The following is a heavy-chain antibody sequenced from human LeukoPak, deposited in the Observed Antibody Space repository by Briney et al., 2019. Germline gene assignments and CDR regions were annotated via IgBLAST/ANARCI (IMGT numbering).Heavy chain of an antibody. CDR3: ARHVSIVATTPYYYYMDV. V-gene: IGHV5-51*01. Sequence: GESLKISCKGSGYSFTSYWIGWVRQMPGKGLEWMGIIYPGDSDTRYSPPFQGQVTISADKSISTAYLQWSSLKASDTAMYYCARHVSIVATTPYYYYMDVWGKGTTVTVSS. CDR2: IYPGDSDT. J-gene: IGHJ6*03. D-gene: IGHD5-12*01. CDR1: GYSFTSYW.